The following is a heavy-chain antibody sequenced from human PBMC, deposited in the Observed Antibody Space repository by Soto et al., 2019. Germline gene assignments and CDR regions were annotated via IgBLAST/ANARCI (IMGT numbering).Heavy chain of an antibody. CDR3: ATSVVDDPIAY. CDR2: ISTTSRTV. Sequence: EVQLVESGGGLVQAGGSLRLSCAASGFPFSTYDMHWVRQAPGKGLEWLSFISTTSRTVSYADSVKGRFTVSRDNAENSLFLQMNSLEAGDTAIYYCATSVVDDPIAYSGQGTLVIVSS. V-gene: IGHV3-48*01. J-gene: IGHJ4*02. D-gene: IGHD3-16*02. CDR1: GFPFSTYD.